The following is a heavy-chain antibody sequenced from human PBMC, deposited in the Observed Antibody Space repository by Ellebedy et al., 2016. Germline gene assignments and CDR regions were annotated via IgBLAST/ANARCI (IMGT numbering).Heavy chain of an antibody. Sequence: GSLRLXXTVSGGSISSYYWSRIRQTPGKGLEWIGYIYYSGSTNYNPSLKSRVTISVDTSKNQFSLKLSSVTAADTAVYYCARGPSTTVTTLPYYYYGMDVWGQGTTVTVSS. V-gene: IGHV4-59*01. CDR3: ARGPSTTVTTLPYYYYGMDV. D-gene: IGHD4-17*01. CDR2: IYYSGST. J-gene: IGHJ6*02. CDR1: GGSISSYY.